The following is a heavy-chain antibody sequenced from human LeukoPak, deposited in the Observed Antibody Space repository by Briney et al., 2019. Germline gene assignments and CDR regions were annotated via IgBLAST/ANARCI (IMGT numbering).Heavy chain of an antibody. Sequence: PGGSLRLSCAASGFTFSSYWMSWVRQAPREVLQWVANIKQDGSEKYYVDSVKGRFTISRDNAKNSLSLQMNSLRDEDTAVYYCARDRAVGVPADGHEFDYWGQGTLVTVSS. CDR3: ARDRAVGVPADGHEFDY. D-gene: IGHD2-2*01. CDR1: GFTFSSYW. V-gene: IGHV3-7*05. J-gene: IGHJ4*02. CDR2: IKQDGSEK.